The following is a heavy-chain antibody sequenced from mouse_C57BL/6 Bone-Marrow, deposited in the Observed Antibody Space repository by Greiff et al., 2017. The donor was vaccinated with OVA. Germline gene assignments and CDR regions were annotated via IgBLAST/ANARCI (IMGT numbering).Heavy chain of an antibody. CDR2: IYPGSGNT. J-gene: IGHJ3*01. V-gene: IGHV1-76*01. Sequence: QVQLKQSGAELVRPGASVKLSCKASGYTFTDYYINWVKQRPGQGLEWIARIYPGSGNTYYNEKFKGKATLTAEKSSSTAYMQLSSLTSEDSAVYFCARDSHYYGSSPAWFAYWGQGTLVTVSA. CDR3: ARDSHYYGSSPAWFAY. D-gene: IGHD1-1*01. CDR1: GYTFTDYY.